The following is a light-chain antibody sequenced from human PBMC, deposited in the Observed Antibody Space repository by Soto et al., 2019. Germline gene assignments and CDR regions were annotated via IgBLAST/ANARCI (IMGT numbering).Light chain of an antibody. J-gene: IGKJ1*01. V-gene: IGKV3-20*01. CDR3: QSYGSSRP. CDR2: GAS. Sequence: EIVLTQSPGTLSLSPGERATLSCRASQSVSSSYLAWYQQKPGQAPRLLIYGASSRATGIPDRFSGSGSGTDVTLTISRLEPEDVVVYYCQSYGSSRPFGQGTKLESK. CDR1: QSVSSSY.